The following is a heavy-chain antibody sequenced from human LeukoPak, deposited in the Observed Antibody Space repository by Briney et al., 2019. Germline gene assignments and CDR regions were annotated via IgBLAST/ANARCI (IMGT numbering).Heavy chain of an antibody. V-gene: IGHV4-61*02. D-gene: IGHD2-2*01. Sequence: ASETLSLTCTVSGGSISSGSYYWSWIRQPAGKGLEWIGRIYTSGSTNYNPSLKSRVTISVDTSKNQFSLKLSSVTAADTAVYYCASYCSSTSCHTTDAFDIWGQGTMVTVSS. CDR1: GGSISSGSYY. CDR3: ASYCSSTSCHTTDAFDI. J-gene: IGHJ3*02. CDR2: IYTSGST.